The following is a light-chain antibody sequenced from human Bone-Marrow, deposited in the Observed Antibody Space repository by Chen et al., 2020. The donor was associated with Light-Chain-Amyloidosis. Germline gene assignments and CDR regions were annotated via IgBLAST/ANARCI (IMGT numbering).Light chain of an antibody. V-gene: IGLV3-21*02. CDR3: QVWDRSSDRPV. CDR1: NIVSTS. J-gene: IGLJ3*02. CDR2: DDS. Sequence: SYMLTQPSSVSVAPGQTGTIARGGNNIVSTSVHWYQQTPGQAPLLVVHDDSDRPSGIPARLSGSNSWNTATLTISRFEAWDEADYYCQVWDRSSDRPVFGGGTKLTVL.